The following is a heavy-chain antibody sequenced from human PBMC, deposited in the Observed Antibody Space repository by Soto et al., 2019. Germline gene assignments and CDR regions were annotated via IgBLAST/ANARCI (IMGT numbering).Heavy chain of an antibody. CDR2: MYYSGAT. Sequence: QLQLQESGPGLVKPSETLSLACTVSGGSFSSNSYYWALIRQPPGKGLEWIGSMYYSGATYHNPSLQSRGTISVDTSKNQFSLHLSSVTASDTAVYYCARHAAYDSVWGKSDGSDYWGQGTLVTVSS. CDR3: ARHAAYDSVWGKSDGSDY. CDR1: GGSFSSNSYY. D-gene: IGHD3-16*01. V-gene: IGHV4-39*01. J-gene: IGHJ4*02.